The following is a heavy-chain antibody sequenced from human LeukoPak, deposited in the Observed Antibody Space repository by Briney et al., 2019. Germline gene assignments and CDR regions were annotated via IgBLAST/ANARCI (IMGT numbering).Heavy chain of an antibody. Sequence: PGRSLRLSCAASGFTFSSYAMHWVRQAPGKGLEWVATIKPDGSEKYYVDSVKGRFTISRDNAKNSLYLQMSSLRAEDTAVYYCAAANYFDYWGQGTLVTVSS. V-gene: IGHV3-7*01. J-gene: IGHJ4*02. CDR1: GFTFSSYA. CDR3: AAANYFDY. CDR2: IKPDGSEK.